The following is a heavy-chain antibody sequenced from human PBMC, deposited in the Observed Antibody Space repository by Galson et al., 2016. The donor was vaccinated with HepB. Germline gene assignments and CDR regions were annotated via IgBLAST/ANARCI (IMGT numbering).Heavy chain of an antibody. V-gene: IGHV3-74*01. J-gene: IGHJ4*02. D-gene: IGHD5-24*01. Sequence: SLRLSCAASAFTFSAYPMHWVRQAPGKGLVWISRIFTDGSGTLYADSVKGRFTISRDNSKNTLYLQMHSLRGEDTAVYYCAKGRWDFGSWGQGTLVTVSS. CDR2: IFTDGSGT. CDR1: AFTFSAYP. CDR3: AKGRWDFGS.